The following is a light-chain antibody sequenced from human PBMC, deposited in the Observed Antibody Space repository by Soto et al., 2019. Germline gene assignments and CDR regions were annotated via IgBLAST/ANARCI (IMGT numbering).Light chain of an antibody. J-gene: IGKJ4*01. CDR3: QQYNNWPLT. CDR1: QSFSGS. CDR2: DAS. V-gene: IGKV3D-15*01. Sequence: EIVMTQSPATLSVSPGERATLSCRASQSFSGSLAWYQQRPGQAPRLLIYDASNRATGIPARFSGSGSGTEFTLTISSLQSEDFAVYYCQQYNNWPLTLGGGTKVDTK.